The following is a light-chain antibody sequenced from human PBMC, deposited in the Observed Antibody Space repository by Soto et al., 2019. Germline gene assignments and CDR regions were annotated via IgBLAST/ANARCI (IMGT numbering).Light chain of an antibody. CDR1: QSISRY. V-gene: IGKV1-39*01. CDR3: QQSYVTPPIT. J-gene: IGKJ5*01. CDR2: AAS. Sequence: DIQMTQSPSSLSASVGDRVTITCRASQSISRYLNWYQHRPGQAPKLLSNAASNLRSGVPSRFSGSGSGTDFTLTITSLQPEDFAFYYCQQSYVTPPITFGQGTRLEIK.